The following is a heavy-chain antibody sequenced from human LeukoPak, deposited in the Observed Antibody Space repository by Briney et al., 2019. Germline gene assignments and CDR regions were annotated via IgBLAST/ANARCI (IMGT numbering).Heavy chain of an antibody. CDR3: ARDLGGDGYNLRNWFDP. CDR1: SGSINSGNYY. CDR2: ISYSGSR. Sequence: PSQTLSLTCTVSSGSINSGNYYWSWIRQHPGKGLEWIGYISYSGSRYYNPPLKSRVTISIDLSKNQFSLKLSSVTAADTAVYYCARDLGGDGYNLRNWFDPWGQGTLVTVSS. J-gene: IGHJ5*02. D-gene: IGHD5-24*01. V-gene: IGHV4-31*03.